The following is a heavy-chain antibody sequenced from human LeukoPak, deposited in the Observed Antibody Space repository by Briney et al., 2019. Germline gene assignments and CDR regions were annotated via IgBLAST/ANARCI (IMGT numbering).Heavy chain of an antibody. Sequence: ASVKVSCKASGYTFTSYDINWVRQATGQGLEWMGWMNPNSGNTGYAQKFQGRVTITRNTSISTAYMELSSLRSEDTAVYYCARLIDSGSYYDYWGQGTLVTVSS. CDR3: ARLIDSGSYYDY. J-gene: IGHJ4*02. CDR2: MNPNSGNT. CDR1: GYTFTSYD. V-gene: IGHV1-8*03. D-gene: IGHD1-26*01.